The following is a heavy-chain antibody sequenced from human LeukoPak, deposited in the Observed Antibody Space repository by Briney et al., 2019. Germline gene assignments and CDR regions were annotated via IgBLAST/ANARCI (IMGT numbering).Heavy chain of an antibody. CDR2: INPNSGGT. CDR1: GYTFSGYY. CDR3: AREAAVPFPGWDY. J-gene: IGHJ4*02. D-gene: IGHD6-13*01. V-gene: IGHV1-2*02. Sequence: ASVKVSCKASGYTFSGYYMHWMRQAPGQGLEWMGWINPNSGGTNYAQKIQGRVTMTRDTSISTAYMELSRLRSDDTAVYYCAREAAVPFPGWDYWGQGALVTVSS.